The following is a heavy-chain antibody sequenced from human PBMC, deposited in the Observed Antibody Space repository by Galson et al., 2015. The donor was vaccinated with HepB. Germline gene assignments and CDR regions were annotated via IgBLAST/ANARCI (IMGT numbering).Heavy chain of an antibody. Sequence: SLRLSCAASGFTFSSYAMSWVRQAPGKGLEWVSAISGSGGSTYYADSVKGRFTISRDNSKNTLYLQMNSLRAEDTAVYCCAKGIDSSGYYYYYYGMDVWGQGTTVTVSS. CDR3: AKGIDSSGYYYYYYGMDV. CDR2: ISGSGGST. J-gene: IGHJ6*02. D-gene: IGHD3-22*01. V-gene: IGHV3-23*01. CDR1: GFTFSSYA.